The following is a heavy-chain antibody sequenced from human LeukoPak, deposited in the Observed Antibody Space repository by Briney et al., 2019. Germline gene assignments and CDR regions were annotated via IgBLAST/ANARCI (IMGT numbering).Heavy chain of an antibody. CDR3: ARFAAGGSYYYYMDV. Sequence: GGSLRLSCAASGFKFTNYAMHWVRQPPGKGLEWVSNIGTSSTTIYYADSVKGRFTISRDNAKNSLYLQMNSLRADDTAVYYCARFAAGGSYYYYMDVWGKGTTVTVSS. CDR1: GFKFTNYA. CDR2: IGTSSTTI. J-gene: IGHJ6*03. D-gene: IGHD6-25*01. V-gene: IGHV3-48*01.